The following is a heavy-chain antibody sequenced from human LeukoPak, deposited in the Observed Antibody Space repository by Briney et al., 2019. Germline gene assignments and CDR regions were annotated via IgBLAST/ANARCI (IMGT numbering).Heavy chain of an antibody. V-gene: IGHV1-69*13. CDR2: IIPIFGTA. D-gene: IGHD2-15*01. CDR1: GYIFTGYY. Sequence: EASVKVSCKASGYIFTGYYMHWVRQAPGQGLEWMGGIIPIFGTANYAQKFQGRVTITADESTSTAYMELSSLRSEDTAVYYCARYGSSCYSSLTYYYMDVWGKGTTVTVSS. J-gene: IGHJ6*03. CDR3: ARYGSSCYSSLTYYYMDV.